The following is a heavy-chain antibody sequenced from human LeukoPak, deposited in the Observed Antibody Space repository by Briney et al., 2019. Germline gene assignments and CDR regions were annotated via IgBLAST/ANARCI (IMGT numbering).Heavy chain of an antibody. CDR3: AREGYGDYLSPYMDV. V-gene: IGHV1-46*01. J-gene: IGHJ6*03. CDR2: INPSGGST. D-gene: IGHD4-17*01. Sequence: ASVKVSCKASGYTFTSYYMHWVRQAPGQGLEWIGIINPSGGSTSYAQKFQGRVTMTRDTSTSTAYMELRSLRSDDTAVYYCAREGYGDYLSPYMDVWGKGTTVTVSS. CDR1: GYTFTSYY.